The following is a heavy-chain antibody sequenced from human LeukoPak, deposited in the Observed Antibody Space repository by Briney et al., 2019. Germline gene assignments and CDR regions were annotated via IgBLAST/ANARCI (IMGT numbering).Heavy chain of an antibody. CDR2: ITSSGSTI. CDR3: ARSPYDYGDYGLDY. V-gene: IGHV3-11*01. CDR1: GFIFSDYY. D-gene: IGHD4-17*01. Sequence: PGGSLRLSCAASGFIFSDYYMYWIRQVPGKGLEWVSYITSSGSTIYYADSVKGRFTISRDDANNSLYLQMNSPRADDTAVYYCARSPYDYGDYGLDYWGQGTLVTVSS. J-gene: IGHJ4*02.